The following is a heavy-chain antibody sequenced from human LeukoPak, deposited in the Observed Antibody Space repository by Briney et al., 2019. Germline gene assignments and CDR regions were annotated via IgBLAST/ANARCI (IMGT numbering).Heavy chain of an antibody. D-gene: IGHD2-15*01. V-gene: IGHV4-31*03. CDR1: GGSISSGGYY. CDR2: IYYSGST. J-gene: IGHJ6*02. CDR3: ARGAGVVAEYYYYYGMDV. Sequence: SETLSLTCTVSGGSISSGGYYWSWIRQHPGKGLEWLGYIYYSGSTYYNPSLKSRVTISVDASKNQISLKLSSVTAADTAVYYCARGAGVVAEYYYYYGMDVWGQGTTVTVSS.